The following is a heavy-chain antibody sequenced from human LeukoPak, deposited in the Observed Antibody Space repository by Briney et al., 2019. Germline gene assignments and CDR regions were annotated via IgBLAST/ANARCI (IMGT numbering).Heavy chain of an antibody. CDR1: GYTFTGYY. J-gene: IGHJ1*01. Sequence: GASVKVSCKASGYTFTGYYMHWVRQAPGQGLEWMGWINPNSGGTNYAQKFQGRVTMTRDTSISTAYMELSRLRSDDTAVYYCASARGYYDSSGYYGHFQHWGQGTLVTVSS. D-gene: IGHD3-22*01. V-gene: IGHV1-2*02. CDR3: ASARGYYDSSGYYGHFQH. CDR2: INPNSGGT.